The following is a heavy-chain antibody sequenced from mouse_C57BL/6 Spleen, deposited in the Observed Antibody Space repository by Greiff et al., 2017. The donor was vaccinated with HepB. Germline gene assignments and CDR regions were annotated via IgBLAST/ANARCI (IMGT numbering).Heavy chain of an antibody. CDR3: AISLRSWYFDV. D-gene: IGHD1-1*01. CDR2: ISYDGSN. J-gene: IGHJ1*03. CDR1: GYSITSGYY. V-gene: IGHV3-6*01. Sequence: EVQRVESGPGLVKPSQSLSLTCSVTGYSITSGYYWNWIRQFPGNKLEWMGYISYDGSNNYNPSLKNRISITRDTSKNQFFLKLNSVTTEDTATYYCAISLRSWYFDVWGTGTTVTVSS.